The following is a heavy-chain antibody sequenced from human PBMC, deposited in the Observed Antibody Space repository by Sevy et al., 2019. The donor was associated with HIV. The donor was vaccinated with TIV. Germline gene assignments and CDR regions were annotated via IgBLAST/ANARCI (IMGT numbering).Heavy chain of an antibody. CDR3: TSDSQKRGLSALLDY. D-gene: IGHD1-26*01. V-gene: IGHV3-15*01. CDR1: GFTFSNAW. J-gene: IGHJ4*02. CDR2: IKSKTDGGTT. Sequence: GGSLRLSCAASGFTFSNAWMSWVRQAPGKGLEWVGRIKSKTDGGTTDYATPVKGSFTNTREDSQNTLYLQMNSLKTEETAIYYCTSDSQKRGLSALLDYWGQGTLVTVSS.